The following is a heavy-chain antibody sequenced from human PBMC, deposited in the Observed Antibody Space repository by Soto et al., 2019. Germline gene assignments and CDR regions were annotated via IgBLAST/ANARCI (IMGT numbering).Heavy chain of an antibody. Sequence: GESLKISCSTSGYTFTTYWIGWVRQMPGKGLEWMGIIHPGDSDTRYSPSFQGQVTISADKSISTAYLQWSSLKASDTAIYYCARSRTYGGNSFDYWGQGTLVTVSS. V-gene: IGHV5-51*01. CDR3: ARSRTYGGNSFDY. CDR1: GYTFTTYW. D-gene: IGHD2-15*01. CDR2: IHPGDSDT. J-gene: IGHJ4*02.